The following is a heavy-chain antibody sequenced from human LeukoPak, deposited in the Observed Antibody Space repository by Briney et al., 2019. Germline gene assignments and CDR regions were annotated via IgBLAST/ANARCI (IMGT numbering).Heavy chain of an antibody. CDR3: AKTRAAAGYSSFWFDP. Sequence: GGSLRLSCAASGFTFSSYSMNWVRQAPGKGLEWVSFISSSRSYIYYADSVKGRFTISRDNSKNTLYLQMNSLRTEDTAVYYCAKTRAAAGYSSFWFDPWGQGTLVTVSS. V-gene: IGHV3-21*01. J-gene: IGHJ5*02. D-gene: IGHD6-13*01. CDR1: GFTFSSYS. CDR2: ISSSRSYI.